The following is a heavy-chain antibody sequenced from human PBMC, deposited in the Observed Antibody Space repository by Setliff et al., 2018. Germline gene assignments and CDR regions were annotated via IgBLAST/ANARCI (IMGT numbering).Heavy chain of an antibody. Sequence: GGSLRLSCGVFGLTFSSYEMIWVRQAPGKGLEWVSYISDSGSTKYYADSVKGRFTISRDNAKNSLFLQMNSLRTGDTAVYYCAKAGSGWYGLGDYWGQGTLVTVSS. CDR3: AKAGSGWYGLGDY. D-gene: IGHD6-19*01. CDR1: GLTFSSYE. V-gene: IGHV3-48*03. CDR2: ISDSGSTK. J-gene: IGHJ4*02.